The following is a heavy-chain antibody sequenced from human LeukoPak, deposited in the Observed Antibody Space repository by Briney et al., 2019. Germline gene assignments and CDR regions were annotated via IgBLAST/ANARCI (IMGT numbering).Heavy chain of an antibody. Sequence: GGSLRLSCVAFGFTFSDYYMSWIRQAPGKGLEWVSYISKSGSDTNFADSVRGRFTISRDNAKNSMYLQMNSLRGEDTAVYSCVRSLTAAWYFDLWGRGTLVTVSS. V-gene: IGHV3-11*06. CDR2: ISKSGSDT. J-gene: IGHJ2*01. D-gene: IGHD6-13*01. CDR1: GFTFSDYY. CDR3: VRSLTAAWYFDL.